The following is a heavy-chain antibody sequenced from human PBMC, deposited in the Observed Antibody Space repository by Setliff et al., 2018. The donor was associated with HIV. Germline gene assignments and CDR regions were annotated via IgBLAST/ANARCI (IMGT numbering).Heavy chain of an antibody. CDR2: MNLNSDVA. CDR1: GSTFNNYD. CDR3: ARGKGVRGVIIPGGLDV. J-gene: IGHJ6*04. D-gene: IGHD3-10*01. V-gene: IGHV1-8*01. Sequence: GASVKVSCKSSGSTFNNYDIIWLRQATGQGRAWLGWMNLNSDVAGYAPGFHDRLTMTRSTSMDTTNLELRSLRAEDTAVYYCARGKGVRGVIIPGGLDVWGKGTTVTVSS.